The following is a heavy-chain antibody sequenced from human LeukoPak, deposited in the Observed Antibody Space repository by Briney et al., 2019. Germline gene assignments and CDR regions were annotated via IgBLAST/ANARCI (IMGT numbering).Heavy chain of an antibody. CDR3: ARYSSSWFPFDY. D-gene: IGHD6-13*01. J-gene: IGHJ4*02. Sequence: SQTLSLTCTVSGGSISSGDYYWSWIRQPPGKGLEWIGCIYYSGSTYYNPSLKSRVTISVDTSKNQFSLKLSSVTAADTAVYYCARYSSSWFPFDYWGQGTLVTVSS. CDR1: GGSISSGDYY. CDR2: IYYSGST. V-gene: IGHV4-30-4*01.